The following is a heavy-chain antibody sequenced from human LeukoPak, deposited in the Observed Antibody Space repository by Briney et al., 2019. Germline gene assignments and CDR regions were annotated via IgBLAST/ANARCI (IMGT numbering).Heavy chain of an antibody. CDR1: GYTFTGYY. V-gene: IGHV1-18*04. D-gene: IGHD4-17*01. Sequence: ASVKVSCKASGYTFTGYYMHWVRQAPGQGLEWMGWISAYNGNTNYAQKLQGRVTMTTDTSTSTAYMELRSLRSDDTAVYYCATTVTTRRGGDWFDPWGQGTLVTVSS. J-gene: IGHJ5*02. CDR3: ATTVTTRRGGDWFDP. CDR2: ISAYNGNT.